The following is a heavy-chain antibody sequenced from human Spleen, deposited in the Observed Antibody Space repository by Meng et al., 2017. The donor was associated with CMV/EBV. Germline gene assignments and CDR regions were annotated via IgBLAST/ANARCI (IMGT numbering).Heavy chain of an antibody. CDR3: ARIPRAEGGAH. D-gene: IGHD2-21*01. J-gene: IGHJ4*02. CDR2: INPSDGST. Sequence: SCEATGSRFTSYYIHWVRQAPEQQFEWMGLINPSDGSTTYTQKIQGRVNVTRGTSTSTVYMELSRLRSDDTAVYYCARIPRAEGGAHWGQGTLVTVSS. CDR1: GSRFTSYY. V-gene: IGHV1-46*01.